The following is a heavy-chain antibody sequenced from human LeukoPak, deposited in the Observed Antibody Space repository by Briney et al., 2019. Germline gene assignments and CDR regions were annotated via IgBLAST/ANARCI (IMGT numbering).Heavy chain of an antibody. V-gene: IGHV1-58*01. CDR2: IIVGSGAT. Sequence: SVKVSFTASGFTSTNFAVQWVRQARGQRLEWIGWIIVGSGATKCAQDFQERVTITRDLSTSTLYMELRSLTSEDTAVYYCAADLSNPRMGASYLDSWGQGTLVTVSS. J-gene: IGHJ4*02. D-gene: IGHD3-16*01. CDR3: AADLSNPRMGASYLDS. CDR1: GFTSTNFA.